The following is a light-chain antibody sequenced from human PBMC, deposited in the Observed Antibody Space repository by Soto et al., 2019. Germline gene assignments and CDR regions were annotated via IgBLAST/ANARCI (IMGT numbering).Light chain of an antibody. Sequence: QSVLTQPPSASGTPGQRVTMSCSGSSSNIGSHYVFWFQQLPGTAPKLLFYRNNQRPSGVPDRFSGSKSGTSASLAISGLRSEDEADYYCAAWDDSLSGWVFGGGTKVTVL. CDR1: SSNIGSHY. J-gene: IGLJ3*02. CDR2: RNN. V-gene: IGLV1-47*01. CDR3: AAWDDSLSGWV.